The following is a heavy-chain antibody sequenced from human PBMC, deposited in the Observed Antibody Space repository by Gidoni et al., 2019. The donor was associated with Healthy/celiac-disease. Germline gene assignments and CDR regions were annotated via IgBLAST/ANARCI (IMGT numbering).Heavy chain of an antibody. CDR2: IWYDGSNK. V-gene: IGHV3-33*01. D-gene: IGHD3-9*01. J-gene: IGHJ4*02. CDR1: GFTFSSYG. Sequence: QVQLVESGGGVVQPGRSLRLSCAASGFTFSSYGMHWVRQAPGKGLEWVAVIWYDGSNKYYADSVKGRFTISRDNSKNTLYLQMNSLRAEDTAVYYCARDQGYYDILTGYYPPTLAGNHFDYWGQGTLVTVSS. CDR3: ARDQGYYDILTGYYPPTLAGNHFDY.